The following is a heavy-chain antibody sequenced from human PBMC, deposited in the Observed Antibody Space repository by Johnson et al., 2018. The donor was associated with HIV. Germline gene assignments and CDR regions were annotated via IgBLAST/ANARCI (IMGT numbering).Heavy chain of an antibody. CDR2: ISSSGSTI. CDR3: ARSVNAGRPFDI. J-gene: IGHJ3*02. D-gene: IGHD2-8*01. CDR1: GFTFSDYY. Sequence: QVQLVESGGGVVQPGRSLRLSCVASGFTFSDYYMTWIRQAPGKGLEWVSYISSSGSTIYYADSVKGRFTISRDNAKNSFYLQMNSLRAEDTAVYYCARSVNAGRPFDIWGQGTLVTVSS. V-gene: IGHV3-11*04.